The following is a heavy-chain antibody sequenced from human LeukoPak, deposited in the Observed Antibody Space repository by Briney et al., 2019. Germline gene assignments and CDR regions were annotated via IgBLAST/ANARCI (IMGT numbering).Heavy chain of an antibody. J-gene: IGHJ6*02. CDR1: GYTFTIYA. D-gene: IGHD3-3*01. Sequence: GASVKVSCKASGYTFTIYAMHWVRQAPGQRLEWMGWINAGNGNTKYSQKFQGRVTITRDTSASTAYMELSSLRSEDTAVYYCARGLILEWLLLTYYYYGMDVWGQGTTVTVSS. CDR3: ARGLILEWLLLTYYYYGMDV. V-gene: IGHV1-3*01. CDR2: INAGNGNT.